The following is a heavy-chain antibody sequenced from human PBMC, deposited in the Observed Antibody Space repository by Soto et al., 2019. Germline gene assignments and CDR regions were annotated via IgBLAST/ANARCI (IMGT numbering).Heavy chain of an antibody. Sequence: QVQLQESGPGLVKPSGTLSLTCGVSRGSVSSNNWWTWVRQPPGKGLEWIGEIYQTGTTNYNPSLQSRVTISIDKSNNHCSLKLNSVSAADTAVYYCGRRIALSGTAGAPGDWGQGTLVIVSS. J-gene: IGHJ4*02. CDR3: GRRIALSGTAGAPGD. CDR1: RGSVSSNNW. V-gene: IGHV4-4*02. CDR2: IYQTGTT. D-gene: IGHD6-19*01.